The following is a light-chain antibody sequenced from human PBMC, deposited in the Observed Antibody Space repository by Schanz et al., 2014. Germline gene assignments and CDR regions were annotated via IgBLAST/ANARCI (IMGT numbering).Light chain of an antibody. CDR1: QSISSW. V-gene: IGKV1-5*01. CDR3: QQADTFPPTYT. J-gene: IGKJ2*01. CDR2: DAS. Sequence: DIQMTQSPSTLSASVGDRVTITCRASQSISSWLAWYQQKPGKAPNLLISDASSLESGVPLRFSGSGSGTEFTLTISSLQPEDFATYFCQQADTFPPTYTFGPGTRVDIK.